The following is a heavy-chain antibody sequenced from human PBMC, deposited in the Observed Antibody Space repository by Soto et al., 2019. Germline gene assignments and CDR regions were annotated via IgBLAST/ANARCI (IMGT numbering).Heavy chain of an antibody. D-gene: IGHD6-13*01. J-gene: IGHJ4*02. CDR1: GGSISSSSYY. CDR3: ASIGGSSWYRY. CDR2: IYYSGST. V-gene: IGHV4-39*01. Sequence: SETLSLTCTVSGGSISSSSYYWGWIRQPPGKGLEWIGSIYYSGSTYYNPSLKSRVTISVDTSKNQFSLKLSSVTAADTAVYYCASIGGSSWYRYWGQGTLVTVSS.